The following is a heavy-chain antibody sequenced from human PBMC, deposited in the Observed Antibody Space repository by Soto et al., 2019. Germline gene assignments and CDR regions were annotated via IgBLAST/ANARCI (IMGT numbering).Heavy chain of an antibody. J-gene: IGHJ4*02. CDR1: GFTFSDYY. D-gene: IGHD3-3*01. CDR2: ISSSGSTI. CDR3: ARDLYVGYYDFWSGHSFDY. V-gene: IGHV3-11*01. Sequence: GGSLRLSCAASGFTFSDYYMSWIRQAPGKGLEWVSYISSSGSTIYYADSVKGRFTISRDNAKNSLYLQMNSLRAEDTAVYYCARDLYVGYYDFWSGHSFDYWGQGTLVTVSS.